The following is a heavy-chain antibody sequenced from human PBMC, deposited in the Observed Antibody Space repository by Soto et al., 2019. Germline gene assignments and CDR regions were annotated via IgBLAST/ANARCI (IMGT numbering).Heavy chain of an antibody. CDR1: GFTFSNFA. D-gene: IGHD3-22*01. CDR2: ISGSGDST. CDR3: AKGYFDSGIFNWFDP. Sequence: GGSLRLSCAASGFTFSNFAMSWVRQAPGKGLEWVSVISGSGDSTFYADSVRGRFTISRDNSKNTLYVQMNSLRAEDTAIYYCAKGYFDSGIFNWFDPWGQGTLVTVSS. J-gene: IGHJ5*02. V-gene: IGHV3-23*01.